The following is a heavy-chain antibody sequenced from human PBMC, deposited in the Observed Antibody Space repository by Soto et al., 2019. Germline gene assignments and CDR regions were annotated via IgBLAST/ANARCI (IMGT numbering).Heavy chain of an antibody. CDR1: GGTFSSYA. CDR2: IIPIFGTA. D-gene: IGHD1-7*01. J-gene: IGHJ6*02. V-gene: IGHV1-69*13. Sequence: SVKVSCKASGGTFSSYAISWVRQAPGQGLEWMGGIIPIFGTANYAQKFQGRVTITADESTSTAYMELSSLRSEDTAVYYCARAYPRRTITGTTGTSYYYYGMDVWGQGTTVTVS. CDR3: ARAYPRRTITGTTGTSYYYYGMDV.